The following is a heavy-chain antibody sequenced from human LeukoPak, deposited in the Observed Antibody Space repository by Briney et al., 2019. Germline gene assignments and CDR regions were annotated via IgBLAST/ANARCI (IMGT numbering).Heavy chain of an antibody. J-gene: IGHJ6*02. D-gene: IGHD3-22*01. Sequence: SETLSLTCTASGSSITIYFWSWIRQPAGKGLEWIGRFYTSGSTTYNPSLKSRLTMSVDTSKNQFSLKLRSVTAADTAVYYCVRDRVDSSGYYYYYGMDVWGQGTTVTVSS. CDR1: GSSITIYF. V-gene: IGHV4-4*07. CDR2: FYTSGST. CDR3: VRDRVDSSGYYYYYGMDV.